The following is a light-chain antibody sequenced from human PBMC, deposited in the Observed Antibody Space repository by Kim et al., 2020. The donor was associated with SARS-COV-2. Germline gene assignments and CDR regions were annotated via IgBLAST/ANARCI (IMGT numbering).Light chain of an antibody. CDR2: ENK. CDR1: KLGDKY. J-gene: IGLJ1*01. CDR3: QVWDTDTFYV. V-gene: IGLV3-1*01. Sequence: SYELTQPPSVSVSPGQTASITCSGDKLGDKYACWYQQKPGQSPVLVIYENKERPSGIPERFTGSNSGNTATLTISGTQAMDEADYYCQVWDTDTFYVFGPGTKVTVL.